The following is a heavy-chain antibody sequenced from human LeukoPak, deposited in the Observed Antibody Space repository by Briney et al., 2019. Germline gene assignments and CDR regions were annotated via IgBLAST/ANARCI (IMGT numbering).Heavy chain of an antibody. D-gene: IGHD5-18*01. CDR2: IKEDGSGK. Sequence: PGGSLRHSCAASGFTFSSYAMSWVRQAPGKGLEWVANIKEDGSGKYYVDSVRGRFTISRDNAKNSLYLQMNSLRAEDTAIYYCARADMVDYWGQGTLVTVSS. J-gene: IGHJ4*02. CDR3: ARADMVDY. CDR1: GFTFSSYA. V-gene: IGHV3-7*03.